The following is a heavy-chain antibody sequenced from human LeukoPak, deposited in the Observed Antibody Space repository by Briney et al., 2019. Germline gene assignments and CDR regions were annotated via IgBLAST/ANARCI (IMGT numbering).Heavy chain of an antibody. Sequence: PGGSLRLSCAASGFTFSSYSMNWVRQAPGKGLEWVSSISSSSSYIYFADSVKGRFTISRDNAKNSLYLQINSLRAEDTAVYYCASPYDYGDYSFDYWGQGTLVTVSS. CDR3: ASPYDYGDYSFDY. CDR2: ISSSSSYI. D-gene: IGHD4-17*01. V-gene: IGHV3-21*01. CDR1: GFTFSSYS. J-gene: IGHJ4*02.